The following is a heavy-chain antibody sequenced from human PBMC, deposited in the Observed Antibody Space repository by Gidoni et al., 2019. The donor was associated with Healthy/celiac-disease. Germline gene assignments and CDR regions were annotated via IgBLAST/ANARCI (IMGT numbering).Heavy chain of an antibody. CDR3: AREGSGYGWVFDP. Sequence: QVQLVQSGAEVKKPGSSVKVSCKASGGPFSSYDISWVRQAPGQGLEWMGGILPIFGTANYAQKFQGRVTITADESTSTAYMELSSLRSEDTAVYYCAREGSGYGWVFDPWGQGTLVTVSS. CDR1: GGPFSSYD. J-gene: IGHJ5*02. CDR2: ILPIFGTA. D-gene: IGHD5-12*01. V-gene: IGHV1-69*01.